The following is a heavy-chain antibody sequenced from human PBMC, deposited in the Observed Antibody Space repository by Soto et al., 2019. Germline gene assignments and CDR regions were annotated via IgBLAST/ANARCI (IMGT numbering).Heavy chain of an antibody. CDR3: ARLATTLFGGVSIPPHYSSEMDV. J-gene: IGHJ6*02. Sequence: QVQLVQSGAEVKKPGSSVKVSCKASGGTFNRYAISWVRQAPGQGLEWMGGIIPIFGIGNDAQRFQGRVTITADESTGTAYFELSSLRSEDTAVYYCARLATTLFGGVSIPPHYSSEMDVWCQGATVTVPS. D-gene: IGHD3-3*01. V-gene: IGHV1-69*01. CDR1: GGTFNRYA. CDR2: IIPIFGIG.